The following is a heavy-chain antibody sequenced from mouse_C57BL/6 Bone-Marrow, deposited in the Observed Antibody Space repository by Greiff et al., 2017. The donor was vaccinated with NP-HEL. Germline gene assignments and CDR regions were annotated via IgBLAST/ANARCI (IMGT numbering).Heavy chain of an antibody. Sequence: VQRVESGGDLVKPGGSLKLSCAASGFTFSSYGMSWVRQTPDKRLEWVATISSGGSYTYYPDSVKGRFTISRDNAKNTLYLQMSSLKSEDTAMYYCARQSNYAMDYWGQGTSVTVSS. J-gene: IGHJ4*01. D-gene: IGHD5-1*01. CDR2: ISSGGSYT. CDR1: GFTFSSYG. V-gene: IGHV5-6*01. CDR3: ARQSNYAMDY.